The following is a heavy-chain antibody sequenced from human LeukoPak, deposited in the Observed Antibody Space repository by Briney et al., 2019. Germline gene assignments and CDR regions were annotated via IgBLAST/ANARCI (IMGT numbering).Heavy chain of an antibody. CDR1: GGSISSYY. J-gene: IGHJ4*02. D-gene: IGHD6-13*01. CDR3: ARENYSSSWFFFDY. V-gene: IGHV4-59*01. CDR2: IYYSGST. Sequence: SETLSLTCTVSGGSISSYYWSWIRQPPGKGLEWIGYIYYSGSTNYNPSLKSRVTISVDTSKNQFSLKLSSVTAADTAVYYCARENYSSSWFFFDYWGQGTLVTGSS.